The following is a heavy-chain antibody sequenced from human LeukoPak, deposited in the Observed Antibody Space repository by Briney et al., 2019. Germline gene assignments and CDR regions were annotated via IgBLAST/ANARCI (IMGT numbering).Heavy chain of an antibody. V-gene: IGHV4-61*02. D-gene: IGHD2-2*01. Sequence: SETLSLTCTVSGGSISSGSYYWSCIRQPAGQGLEWIGSIYTSGSTNYNPSLKSRVTISVDTSKNQFSLKLSSVTAEDTAVYYCAREGVGGYCSSTSCYSREIDPWGQGTLVTVSS. CDR3: AREGVGGYCSSTSCYSREIDP. CDR2: IYTSGST. J-gene: IGHJ5*02. CDR1: GGSISSGSYY.